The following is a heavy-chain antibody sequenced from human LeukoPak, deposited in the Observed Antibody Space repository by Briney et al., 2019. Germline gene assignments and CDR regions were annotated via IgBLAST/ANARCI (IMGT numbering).Heavy chain of an antibody. CDR2: INPNSGGT. Sequence: ASVKVSCKASGYTFTGYYMHWVRLAPGQGLEWMGRINPNSGGTNYAQKFQGRVTMTRDTSISTAYMELSSLRSEDTAVYYCARTPYGDSTHFDYWGQGTLVTVSS. CDR1: GYTFTGYY. D-gene: IGHD4-17*01. CDR3: ARTPYGDSTHFDY. J-gene: IGHJ4*02. V-gene: IGHV1-2*06.